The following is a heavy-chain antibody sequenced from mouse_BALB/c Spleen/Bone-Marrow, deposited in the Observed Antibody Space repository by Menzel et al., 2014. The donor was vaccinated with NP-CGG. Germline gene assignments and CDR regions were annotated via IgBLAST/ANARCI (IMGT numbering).Heavy chain of an antibody. Sequence: VKLVESGPGLVAPSQSLSITCTVSGFSLTGFGINWIRQPPGKGLEWLRMIWGDGTTDYNSALKSRLSINKDNSKSQVFLKMNSLQAGDTARYYCAREKYGNYYAMDYWGQGTSVTVSS. CDR1: GFSLTGFG. J-gene: IGHJ4*01. D-gene: IGHD2-10*02. CDR3: AREKYGNYYAMDY. CDR2: IWGDGTT. V-gene: IGHV2-6-7*01.